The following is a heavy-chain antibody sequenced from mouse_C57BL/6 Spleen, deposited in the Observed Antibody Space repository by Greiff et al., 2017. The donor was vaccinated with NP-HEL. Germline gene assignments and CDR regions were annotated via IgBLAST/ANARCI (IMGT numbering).Heavy chain of an antibody. Sequence: QVQLQQSGAELVKPGASVKLSCKASGYTFTSYWMHWVKQRPGQGLEWIGMIHPNSGSTNYNEKFKSKATLTVDKSSSTAYMQLSSLTSEDSAVYYCARSVTGLGDYWGQGTTLTVSS. CDR2: IHPNSGST. CDR1: GYTFTSYW. J-gene: IGHJ2*01. D-gene: IGHD4-1*01. CDR3: ARSVTGLGDY. V-gene: IGHV1-64*01.